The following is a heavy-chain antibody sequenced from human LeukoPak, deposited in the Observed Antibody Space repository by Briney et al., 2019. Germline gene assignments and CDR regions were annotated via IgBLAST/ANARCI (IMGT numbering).Heavy chain of an antibody. CDR1: GFTFSSYG. CDR2: IWYDGSNK. CDR3: ARDIRAVAGRDYYYRTDV. D-gene: IGHD6-19*01. V-gene: IGHV3-33*01. J-gene: IGHJ6*02. Sequence: GSLRLSCAASGFTFSSYGMHWVRQAPGKGLEWVAVIWYDGSNKYYADSVKGRFTISRDNSKNTLYLQMNSLRAEDTAVYYCARDIRAVAGRDYYYRTDVWGQGTTVTVSS.